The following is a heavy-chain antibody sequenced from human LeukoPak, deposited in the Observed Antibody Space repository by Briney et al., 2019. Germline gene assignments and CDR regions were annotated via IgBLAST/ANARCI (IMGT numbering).Heavy chain of an antibody. CDR1: GFTFSSYS. V-gene: IGHV3-21*01. Sequence: PGGSLRLSCAASGFTFSSYSMNWVRQAPGKGLEWVSSISSSSSYIYYADSVKGRFTISGDNAKNSLYLQMNSLRAEDTAVYYCARDRGNYHYYYYMDVRGKGTTVTVSS. D-gene: IGHD1-1*01. CDR3: ARDRGNYHYYYYMDV. CDR2: ISSSSSYI. J-gene: IGHJ6*03.